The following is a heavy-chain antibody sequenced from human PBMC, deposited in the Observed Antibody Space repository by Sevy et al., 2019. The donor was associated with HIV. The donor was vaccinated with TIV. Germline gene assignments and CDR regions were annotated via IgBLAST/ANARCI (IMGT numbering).Heavy chain of an antibody. CDR3: ARGRSSSWRNYYYYYYMDV. D-gene: IGHD6-13*01. CDR1: GGSFSGYY. V-gene: IGHV4-34*01. CDR2: INHSGST. J-gene: IGHJ6*03. Sequence: SETLSLTCAVYGGSFSGYYWSWIRQPPGKGLEWIGEINHSGSTNYNPSLKSRVTISVDTSKNQFSLKLSSVTAADTAVYYCARGRSSSWRNYYYYYYMDVWGKGTTVTVSS.